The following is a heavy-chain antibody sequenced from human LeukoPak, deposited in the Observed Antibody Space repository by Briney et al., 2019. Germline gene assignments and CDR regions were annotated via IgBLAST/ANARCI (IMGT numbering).Heavy chain of an antibody. CDR3: ARAGGITIIREIKVLDAFDI. CDR2: ISHDGINK. D-gene: IGHD3-22*01. V-gene: IGHV3-30*01. Sequence: GGSLRLSCTASGLTLSNYATHWVRQAPGKGLEWVAVISHDGINKYYADSVKGRFTIFRDNSKNTLYLQVNSLRAEDTAVCYCARAGGITIIREIKVLDAFDIWGQGTMVTVSS. J-gene: IGHJ3*02. CDR1: GLTLSNYA.